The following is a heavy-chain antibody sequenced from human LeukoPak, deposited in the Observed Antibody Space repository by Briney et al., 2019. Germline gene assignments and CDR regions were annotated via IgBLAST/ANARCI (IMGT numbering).Heavy chain of an antibody. D-gene: IGHD1-1*01. V-gene: IGHV3-7*04. J-gene: IGHJ4*02. CDR1: GFTFSNFW. CDR3: ARGDDFSGDH. Sequence: GGSLRLSCAVSGFTFSNFWMSWVRQAPGRGLEWVANIHPEGNEEYHVESVKGRFTISRDNTKDLLFLQMNGLRVEDTAVYYCARGDDFSGDHWGQGTLVTVSS. CDR2: IHPEGNEE.